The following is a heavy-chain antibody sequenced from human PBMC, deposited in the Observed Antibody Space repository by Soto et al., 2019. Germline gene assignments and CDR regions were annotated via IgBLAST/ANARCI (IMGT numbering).Heavy chain of an antibody. D-gene: IGHD6-13*01. Sequence: GGSLRLSCAASGFTFSSYAMHWVRQAPGKGLEWVAVISYDGSNKYYADSVKGRFTISRDNSKNTLYLQMNSLRAEDTAVYYCARDRLASSSWYGGYYYGMDVWGQGTTVTVSS. J-gene: IGHJ6*02. CDR3: ARDRLASSSWYGGYYYGMDV. V-gene: IGHV3-30-3*01. CDR1: GFTFSSYA. CDR2: ISYDGSNK.